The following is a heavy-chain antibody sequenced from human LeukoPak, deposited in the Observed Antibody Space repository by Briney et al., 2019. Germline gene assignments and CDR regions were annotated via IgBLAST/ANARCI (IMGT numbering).Heavy chain of an antibody. CDR1: GGSFSGYY. D-gene: IGHD3-22*01. Sequence: PSETLSLTCAVYGGSFSGYYWSWIRQPPGKGLEWIGEINHSGSTNYNPSLKSRVTISVDTSKNQFSLKLSSVTAADTAVYYCARVIIVVVRSAWLDPWGQGTLVTVSS. J-gene: IGHJ5*02. V-gene: IGHV4-34*01. CDR3: ARVIIVVVRSAWLDP. CDR2: INHSGST.